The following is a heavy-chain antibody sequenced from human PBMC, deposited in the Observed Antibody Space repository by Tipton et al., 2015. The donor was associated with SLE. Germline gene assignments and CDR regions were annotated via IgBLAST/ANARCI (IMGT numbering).Heavy chain of an antibody. CDR2: IRHDGSNK. V-gene: IGHV3-30*02. Sequence: SLLLSFSSSFLTFSSYGMHWVRQAPGKGLEWVAFIRHDGSNKFYADSVKGRFTISRDNSKNSLSLQMNSLRAEDTAVYYCARKGSTVTSFDYWGQGTLVTVSS. D-gene: IGHD4-17*01. CDR3: ARKGSTVTSFDY. CDR1: FLTFSSYG. J-gene: IGHJ4*02.